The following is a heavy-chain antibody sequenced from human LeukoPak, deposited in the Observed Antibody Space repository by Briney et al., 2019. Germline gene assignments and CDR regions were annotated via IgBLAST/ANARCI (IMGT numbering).Heavy chain of an antibody. CDR1: GYTFTSYY. CDR2: INPSGGST. CDR3: ASEGIAVAGTHPYYYYGMDV. Sequence: GASVKVSCKASGYTFTSYYMHWVRQAPGQGLEWMGIINPSGGSTSYAQKFQGRVTMTRDTSTSTVYMELSGLRSEDTAVYYCASEGIAVAGTHPYYYYGMDVWGQGTTVTVSS. V-gene: IGHV1-46*01. D-gene: IGHD6-19*01. J-gene: IGHJ6*02.